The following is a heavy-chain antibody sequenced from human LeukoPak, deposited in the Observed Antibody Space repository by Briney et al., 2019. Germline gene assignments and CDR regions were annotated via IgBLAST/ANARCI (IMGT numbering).Heavy chain of an antibody. CDR3: ANLPLLDAFDI. Sequence: PGGSLRLSCAASGFTFSSYGMHWVRQAPGKRLEWVAVIWYDGSNKYYADSVKGRFTISRDNSKNTLYLQMNSLRAEDTAVYYCANLPLLDAFDIWGQGTMVTVSS. D-gene: IGHD3-10*01. J-gene: IGHJ3*02. V-gene: IGHV3-33*06. CDR2: IWYDGSNK. CDR1: GFTFSSYG.